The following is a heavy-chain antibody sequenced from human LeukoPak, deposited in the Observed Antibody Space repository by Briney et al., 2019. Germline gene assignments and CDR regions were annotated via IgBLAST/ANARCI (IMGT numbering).Heavy chain of an antibody. V-gene: IGHV3-30*18. CDR3: AKKLPARDGYNYFDY. CDR2: ISYDGSKT. J-gene: IGHJ4*02. CDR1: GSTFSSYG. Sequence: GGSLRLSCAASGSTFSSYGMDWVRQAPGKGLEWVAVISYDGSKTVYADSVKGRFTTSRDGSQNTLYLEMNSLRPEDTAVYYCAKKLPARDGYNYFDYWGQGTLVTVSS. D-gene: IGHD3-22*01.